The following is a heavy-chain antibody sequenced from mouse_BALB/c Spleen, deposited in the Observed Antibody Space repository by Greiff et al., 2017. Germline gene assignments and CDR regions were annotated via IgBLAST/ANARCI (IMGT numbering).Heavy chain of an antibody. CDR2: ISSGGGST. J-gene: IGHJ4*01. CDR1: GFAFSSYD. Sequence: DVQLQESGGGLVKPGGSLKLSCAASGFAFSSYDMSWVRQTPEKRLEWVAYISSGGGSTYYPDTVKGRFTISRDNAKNTLYLQMSSLKSEDTAMYYCARREEYYYAMDDWGQGTSVTVSS. CDR3: ARREEYYYAMDD. V-gene: IGHV5-12-1*01.